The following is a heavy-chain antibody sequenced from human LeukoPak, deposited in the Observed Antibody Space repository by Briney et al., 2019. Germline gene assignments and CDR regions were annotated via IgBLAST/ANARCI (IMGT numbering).Heavy chain of an antibody. D-gene: IGHD2-15*01. CDR3: ARGSGWASGGNYFDY. CDR2: ISYDGSNK. J-gene: IGHJ4*02. V-gene: IGHV3-30*03. CDR1: GFTFSSYG. Sequence: PGRSLRLSCAASGFTFSSYGMHWVRQAPGKGLEWVAVISYDGSNKYYADSVKGRFTISRDNSKNTLYLQMNSLRAEDTAVYYCARGSGWASGGNYFDYWGQGTLVTVSS.